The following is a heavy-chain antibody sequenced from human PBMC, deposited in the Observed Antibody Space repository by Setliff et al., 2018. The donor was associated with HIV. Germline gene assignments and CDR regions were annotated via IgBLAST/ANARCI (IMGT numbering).Heavy chain of an antibody. J-gene: IGHJ4*02. CDR1: GASFIRSRYY. Sequence: PSETLSLTCPRRVSGASFIRSRYYWSWIRQPAGKGLEWIGHVYTTGSASYNPSLESQVTILEALSKNQFSLNLDSVTAADTAVYFCARALAGGSGWNYFDLWGPGTLVTVSS. V-gene: IGHV4-61*09. CDR3: ARALAGGSGWNYFDL. CDR2: VYTTGSA. D-gene: IGHD6-19*01.